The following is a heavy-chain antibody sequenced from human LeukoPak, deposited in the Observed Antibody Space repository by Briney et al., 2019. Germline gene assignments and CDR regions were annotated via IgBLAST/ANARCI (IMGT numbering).Heavy chain of an antibody. CDR2: INPNSGNT. CDR3: ARSSIAVAGTFGRRDYYYYMDV. Sequence: GASVKVSCKASGYTFTGYYMHWVRQAPGQGLEWMGWINPNSGNTGYAQKFQGRVTITRNTSISTAYMELSSLRSEDTAVYYCARSSIAVAGTFGRRDYYYYMDVWGKGTTVTVSS. V-gene: IGHV1-8*03. CDR1: GYTFTGYY. J-gene: IGHJ6*03. D-gene: IGHD6-19*01.